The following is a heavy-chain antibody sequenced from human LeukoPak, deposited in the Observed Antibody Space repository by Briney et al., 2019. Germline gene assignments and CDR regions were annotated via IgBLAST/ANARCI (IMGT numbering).Heavy chain of an antibody. CDR3: AKDPGHSSSWENDFDY. CDR1: GLTFSGYA. J-gene: IGHJ4*02. Sequence: GGSLTLSCAASGLTFSGYAMSWVRQAPGKGLEWVSAISGSGGSTYYADSAKGRFTITRDNSKNTLYLQMNSLRAEATAVYYCAKDPGHSSSWENDFDYWGQGTLVTVSS. D-gene: IGHD6-13*01. CDR2: ISGSGGST. V-gene: IGHV3-23*01.